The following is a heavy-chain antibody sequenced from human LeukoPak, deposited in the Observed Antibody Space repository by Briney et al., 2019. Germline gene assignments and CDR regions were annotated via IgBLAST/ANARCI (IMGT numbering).Heavy chain of an antibody. CDR2: IIPIFGIA. Sequence: ASVKVSCKASGGAFSSYAISWVRQAPGQGLEWMGRIIPIFGIANYAQKFQGRVTITADKSTSTAYMELSSLRSEDTAVYYCARVGRGSKRGYDFWSGYPNWFDPWGQGTLVTASS. D-gene: IGHD3-3*01. CDR1: GGAFSSYA. J-gene: IGHJ5*02. V-gene: IGHV1-69*04. CDR3: ARVGRGSKRGYDFWSGYPNWFDP.